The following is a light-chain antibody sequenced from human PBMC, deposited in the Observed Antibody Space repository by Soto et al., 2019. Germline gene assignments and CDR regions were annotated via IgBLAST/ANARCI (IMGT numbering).Light chain of an antibody. CDR1: RSDIGTYNY. CDR3: CSYTGSSAPWV. J-gene: IGLJ3*02. V-gene: IGLV2-14*01. CDR2: EVS. Sequence: QSALTQPASVSGSPGQSITISCTGTRSDIGTYNYVSWYQQHPGKAPKLMIYEVSNRSSRVSSRFSGSKSGNTASLTISGLQAEDEADYYCCSYTGSSAPWVFGGGTKLTVL.